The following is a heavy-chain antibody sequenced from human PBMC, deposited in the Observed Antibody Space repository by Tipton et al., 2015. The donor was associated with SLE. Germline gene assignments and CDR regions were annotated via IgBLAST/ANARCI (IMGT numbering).Heavy chain of an antibody. V-gene: IGHV4-34*01. CDR2: INHSGST. Sequence: GLVKPSETLSLTCAVYGGSFSGYYWSWIRQPPGKGLEWIGEINHSGSTNYNPSLKSRVTISVDTSKNQFSLKLSSVTAADTAVYYCARLPNLGHWFDPWGQGTLVTVSS. J-gene: IGHJ5*02. CDR1: GGSFSGYY. CDR3: ARLPNLGHWFDP.